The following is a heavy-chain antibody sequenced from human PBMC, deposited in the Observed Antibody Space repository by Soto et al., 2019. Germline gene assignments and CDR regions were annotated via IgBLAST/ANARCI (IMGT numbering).Heavy chain of an antibody. Sequence: EVQLVESGGGLVQPGGSLRLSCAASGFTFSDHYMDWVRQAPGKGLEWVGRTRNKANSYTTEYAASVKGRFTISRDDSKNSLYLQMNSLKTEDTAVYYCARGGSWGGDSNWYFDLWGRGTLVTVSS. CDR1: GFTFSDHY. D-gene: IGHD2-21*02. J-gene: IGHJ2*01. CDR3: ARGGSWGGDSNWYFDL. CDR2: TRNKANSYTT. V-gene: IGHV3-72*01.